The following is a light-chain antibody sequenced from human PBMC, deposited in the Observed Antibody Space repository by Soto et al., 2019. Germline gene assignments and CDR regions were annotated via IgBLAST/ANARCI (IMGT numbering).Light chain of an antibody. Sequence: QSVLTQPASVSGSPGQSITISCTGTSSDVGGYNYVSWYQQHPGKAPKLIIYEVTNRPSGISYRFPGSKSGNTASLTISGLQAEDEADYYCSSHTSSNTRVFGTGTKVTVL. J-gene: IGLJ1*01. CDR3: SSHTSSNTRV. CDR1: SSDVGGYNY. CDR2: EVT. V-gene: IGLV2-14*01.